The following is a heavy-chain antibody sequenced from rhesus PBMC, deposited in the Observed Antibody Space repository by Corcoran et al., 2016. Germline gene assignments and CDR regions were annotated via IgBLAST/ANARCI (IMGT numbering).Heavy chain of an antibody. Sequence: QVQLQAAGPGLVKPSEPLSPTCAVSVASISTYWWNWLRPPPGQGLDWIGEINGSRGSTNYSPSLKSRVTISKAASKNQFSLKLSSVTAADTAMYNCARDRVATMGYNRFDVWGPGVLVTVSS. V-gene: IGHV4-80*01. CDR1: VASISTYW. D-gene: IGHD4-29*01. CDR3: ARDRVATMGYNRFDV. CDR2: INGSRGST. J-gene: IGHJ5-1*01.